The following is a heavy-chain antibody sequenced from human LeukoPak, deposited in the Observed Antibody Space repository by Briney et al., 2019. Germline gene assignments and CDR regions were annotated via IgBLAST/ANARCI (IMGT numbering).Heavy chain of an antibody. V-gene: IGHV3-33*08. CDR2: IWYDGSNK. Sequence: GGSLRLSCAASGFTFSGYWMHWVRQAPGKGLEWVAFIWYDGSNKYYADSVKGRFTISRDNSKNTLYLQMNSLRAEDTAVYYCARHLGGYCSGVSCHFDYWGQGTLVSVSS. J-gene: IGHJ4*02. CDR1: GFTFSGYW. D-gene: IGHD2-15*01. CDR3: ARHLGGYCSGVSCHFDY.